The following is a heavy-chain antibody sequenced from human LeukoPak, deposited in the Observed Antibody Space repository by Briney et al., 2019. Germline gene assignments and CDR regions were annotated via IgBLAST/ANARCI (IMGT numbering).Heavy chain of an antibody. V-gene: IGHV3-33*01. CDR2: IWYDGSNE. CDR3: ATSAHIEVGTAPPPDY. CDR1: GFTFNRFG. Sequence: PGRSLRLSCATSGFTFNRFGMHWVRQAPGKGLEWVAVIWYDGSNEDYADSVKGRSTISRDNSKNTLYLQMSGLRAEDTAVYYCATSAHIEVGTAPPPDYWGQGTLVTVTS. D-gene: IGHD2-21*02. J-gene: IGHJ4*02.